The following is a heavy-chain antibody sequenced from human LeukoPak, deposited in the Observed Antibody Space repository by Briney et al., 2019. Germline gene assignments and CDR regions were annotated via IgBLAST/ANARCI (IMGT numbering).Heavy chain of an antibody. CDR3: ARHPPSSGGYDY. CDR2: IYPGDSDT. J-gene: IGHJ4*02. CDR1: GYSFTSYL. Sequence: GESLKISXKGSGYSFTSYLIGWVRQTPGKGLEWMGIIYPGDSDTRYSPSFQGQVTISADKSISTAYLQWSSLKASDTAVYYCARHPPSSGGYDYWGQGTLVTVSS. V-gene: IGHV5-51*01. D-gene: IGHD1-26*01.